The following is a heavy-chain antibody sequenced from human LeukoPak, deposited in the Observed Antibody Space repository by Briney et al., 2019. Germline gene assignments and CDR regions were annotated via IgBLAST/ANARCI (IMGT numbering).Heavy chain of an antibody. J-gene: IGHJ4*02. Sequence: SQTLSLTCTVSGGSISSGSYYWSWIRQPAGKGLEWIGRIYTSGSTNYNPSLKSRVTISVDTSKNQFSLKLSSVTAAATAVYYCARALAPSIAARPGDYWGQGTLVTVSS. V-gene: IGHV4-61*02. D-gene: IGHD6-6*01. CDR3: ARALAPSIAARPGDY. CDR1: GGSISSGSYY. CDR2: IYTSGST.